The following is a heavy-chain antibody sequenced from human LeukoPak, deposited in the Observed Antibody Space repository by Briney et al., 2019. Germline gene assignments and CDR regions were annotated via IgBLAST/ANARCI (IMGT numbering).Heavy chain of an antibody. Sequence: GGSLRLSCAASGFTFSSYDIHWVRQAPGKGLEWVALISFDGTTKYYADSVKGRFTISRDNSKNTLYLQMNSLRAEDTAVYYCAKEGAYSSGWYASDYWGQGTLVTVSS. V-gene: IGHV3-30*18. J-gene: IGHJ4*02. D-gene: IGHD6-19*01. CDR3: AKEGAYSSGWYASDY. CDR1: GFTFSSYD. CDR2: ISFDGTTK.